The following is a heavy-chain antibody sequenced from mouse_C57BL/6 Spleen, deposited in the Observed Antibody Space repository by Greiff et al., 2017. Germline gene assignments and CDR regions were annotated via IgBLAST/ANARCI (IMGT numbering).Heavy chain of an antibody. J-gene: IGHJ1*03. CDR1: GFTFSSYA. CDR3: TSDRDYYSNYGYFDV. V-gene: IGHV5-9-1*02. D-gene: IGHD2-5*01. CDR2: ISSGGDYI. Sequence: EVKLMESGEGLVKPGGSLKLSCAASGFTFSSYAMSWVRQTPEKRLEWVAYISSGGDYIYYADTVKGRFTISRDNARNTLYLQMSSLKSEDTAMYYCTSDRDYYSNYGYFDVWGTGTTVTVSS.